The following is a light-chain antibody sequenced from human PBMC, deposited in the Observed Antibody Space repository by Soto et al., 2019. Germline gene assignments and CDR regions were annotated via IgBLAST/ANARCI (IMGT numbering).Light chain of an antibody. V-gene: IGLV2-14*01. Sequence: QSALTQPASVSGSPGQSITISCTGTSSDVGGYNYVSWYQQHPGKAPKLMIYDVSNRPSGVSNRFSGSKSGNTASLTISGLEEEDEDDDYCRSLRSSGNVVFGGGTKLTVL. J-gene: IGLJ2*01. CDR1: SSDVGGYNY. CDR3: RSLRSSGNVV. CDR2: DVS.